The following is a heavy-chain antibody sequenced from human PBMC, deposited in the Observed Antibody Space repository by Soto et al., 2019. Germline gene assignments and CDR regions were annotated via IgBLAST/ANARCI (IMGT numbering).Heavy chain of an antibody. V-gene: IGHV3-23*01. D-gene: IGHD2-15*01. J-gene: IGHJ6*03. Sequence: GGSLRLSCAASGFTFSSYAMSWVRQAPGKGLEWVSAISGSGGSTYYADSVKGRFTISRDNSKNTLYLQMNSLRSEDTAVYYCARSHCSGGSCYPYYYYYLAVWGKRTTVTVSS. CDR3: ARSHCSGGSCYPYYYYYLAV. CDR1: GFTFSSYA. CDR2: ISGSGGST.